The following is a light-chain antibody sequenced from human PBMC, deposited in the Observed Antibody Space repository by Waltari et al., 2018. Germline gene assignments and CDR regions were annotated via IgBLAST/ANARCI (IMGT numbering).Light chain of an antibody. Sequence: VLTQSPGTLSLSPGERATLPCRASQSVSSSSLAWYLQKPGQAPRLLIYGASLRATGTPDRFSGSGSGTDFTLTISRLEPEDFAVYYCHHYDTSSQAFGQGTKVEI. CDR2: GAS. J-gene: IGKJ1*01. CDR3: HHYDTSSQA. CDR1: QSVSSSS. V-gene: IGKV3-20*01.